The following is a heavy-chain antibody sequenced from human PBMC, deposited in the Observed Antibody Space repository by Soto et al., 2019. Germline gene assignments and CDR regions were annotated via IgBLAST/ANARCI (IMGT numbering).Heavy chain of an antibody. CDR3: ARHDRQWAGAEAVVTAPRVFLGMHV. D-gene: IGHD2-21*02. CDR2: IRVHNGKT. CDR1: GYIFLNYG. J-gene: IGHJ6*02. V-gene: IGHV1-18*01. Sequence: QVQLVQSGAEVKKPGASVKVSCKASGYIFLNYGLSWVRQAPGEGLEWMGWIRVHNGKTHSAQKFQGSVTMTTDTSTSTAYMELRSLRPDDTAVYYCARHDRQWAGAEAVVTAPRVFLGMHVWGQGTAVIVSS.